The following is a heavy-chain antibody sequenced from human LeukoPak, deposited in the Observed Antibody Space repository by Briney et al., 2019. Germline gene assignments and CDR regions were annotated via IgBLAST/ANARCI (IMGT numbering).Heavy chain of an antibody. CDR2: ISAYNGNT. J-gene: IGHJ4*02. CDR1: GYTFTSYG. CDR3: ARDAPDYYDSSGYLFDY. D-gene: IGHD3-22*01. Sequence: PGASVKVSCKASGYTFTSYGISWVRQAPGQGLEWMGWISAYNGNTNYAQKLQGRVTMTTDTSTSTAYMELSSLRSEDMAVYYCARDAPDYYDSSGYLFDYWGQGTLVTVSS. V-gene: IGHV1-18*03.